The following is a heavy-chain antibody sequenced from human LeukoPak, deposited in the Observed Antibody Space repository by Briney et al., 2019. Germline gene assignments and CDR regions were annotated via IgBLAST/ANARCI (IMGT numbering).Heavy chain of an antibody. V-gene: IGHV4-59*01. CDR1: GGSISSYY. CDR3: ARVGYYGSGSYLADY. CDR2: IYYSGST. D-gene: IGHD3-10*01. Sequence: PSETLSLTCTVSGGSISSYYWSWIRQPPGKGLEWIGYIYYSGSTNYNPSLKSRVTISVDTSKNQFSLKLSSVTAADTAVYYCARVGYYGSGSYLADYWGQGTRVTVSS. J-gene: IGHJ4*02.